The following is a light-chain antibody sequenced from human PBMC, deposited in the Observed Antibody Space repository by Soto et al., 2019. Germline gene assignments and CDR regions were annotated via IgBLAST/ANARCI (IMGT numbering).Light chain of an antibody. V-gene: IGKV1-6*01. CDR2: AAS. J-gene: IGKJ2*01. CDR1: QDIRTE. CDR3: LQDYNYPRT. Sequence: AIQMTQSPPSLSASVGDRVTITCRASQDIRTELAWHQQKAGKAPQLLIYAASRLQSGVPSRFSGSGSGTDFTLTNSSLQPEDFATYYCLQDYNYPRTFGQGTKPEIK.